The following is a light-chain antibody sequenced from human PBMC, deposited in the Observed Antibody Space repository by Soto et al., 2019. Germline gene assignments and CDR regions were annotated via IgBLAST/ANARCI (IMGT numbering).Light chain of an antibody. CDR2: RNN. CDR1: SSNIGSNY. J-gene: IGLJ2*01. CDR3: AAWDDSLSVDVV. V-gene: IGLV1-47*01. Sequence: QSVLTQPHSASGTPGQRVTISCSGSSSNIGSNYVYWYQQLPGTAPKLLIYRNNQRPSGVPDRFSGSKSGTSASLAISGLRSEDEADYYCAAWDDSLSVDVVFGGGTKLTVL.